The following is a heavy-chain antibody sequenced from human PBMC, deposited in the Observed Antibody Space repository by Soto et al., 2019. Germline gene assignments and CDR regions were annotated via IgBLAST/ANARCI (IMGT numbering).Heavy chain of an antibody. V-gene: IGHV4-34*01. Sequence: QVQLQQWGAGLLKPSETLSLTCAVYAGSFTTYYWSWIRQPPGKGLEWIGEINSSGSTNYNPSLKSRLTISVDTSKNQFSLRLTSVTAADTDVYYCARIRARFSRSAFDIWGQGTMVTVSS. CDR1: AGSFTTYY. CDR2: INSSGST. CDR3: ARIRARFSRSAFDI. J-gene: IGHJ3*02. D-gene: IGHD3-10*01.